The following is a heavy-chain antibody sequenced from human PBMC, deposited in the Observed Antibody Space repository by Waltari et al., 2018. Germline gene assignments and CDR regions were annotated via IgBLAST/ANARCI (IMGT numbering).Heavy chain of an antibody. J-gene: IGHJ6*02. V-gene: IGHV3-33*01. Sequence: QVQLVESGGGVVQPGRSLRLSCAASGFTFSSYGMPWVRPARGRGLAWVAVRGYDGSNKYYADSVKGRFTISRDNSKNTLYLQMNSLRAEDTAVYYCARGGEAGCSGGSCYSTIQLYYYGMDVWGQGTTVTVSS. CDR3: ARGGEAGCSGGSCYSTIQLYYYGMDV. D-gene: IGHD2-15*01. CDR1: GFTFSSYG. CDR2: RGYDGSNK.